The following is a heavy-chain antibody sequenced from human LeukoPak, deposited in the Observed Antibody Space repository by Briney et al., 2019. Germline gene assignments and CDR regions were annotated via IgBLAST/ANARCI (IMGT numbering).Heavy chain of an antibody. CDR3: TRDEEGASREFDY. D-gene: IGHD1-26*01. CDR1: GFTFSNYG. V-gene: IGHV3-48*04. CDR2: ISSSGTTT. J-gene: IGHJ4*02. Sequence: PGGSLRLSCAASGFTFSNYGMHWVRQAPGKGLEWVSYISSSGTTTFYADSVKGRFTISRDNAKNSLYLQMNSLRVEDTAVYYCTRDEEGASREFDYWGQGALVTVSS.